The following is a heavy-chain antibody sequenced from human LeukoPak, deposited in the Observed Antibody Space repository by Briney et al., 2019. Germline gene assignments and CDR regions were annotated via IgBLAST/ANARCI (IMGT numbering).Heavy chain of an antibody. CDR2: ISSSNGNI. D-gene: IGHD4-11*01. Sequence: GGSVRLSCAASGFSLSSYSMNWVRQAPGKGLEWVSFISSSNGNIYYADSVKGRFTISRDNAKNPLYLQVNTLRAEDTAVYYCAREGTRDYSDYPCYFDYWGQGTVISVCS. V-gene: IGHV3-21*01. J-gene: IGHJ4*02. CDR1: GFSLSSYS. CDR3: AREGTRDYSDYPCYFDY.